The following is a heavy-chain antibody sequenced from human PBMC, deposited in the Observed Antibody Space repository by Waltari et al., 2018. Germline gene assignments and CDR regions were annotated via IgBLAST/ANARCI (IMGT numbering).Heavy chain of an antibody. D-gene: IGHD5-18*01. J-gene: IGHJ4*02. CDR2: INPNSGGT. CDR1: GYTFTGYY. V-gene: IGHV1-2*06. CDR3: ARDFSPRGYSYGYVDY. Sequence: QVQLVQSGAEVKKPGASVKVSCKASGYTFTGYYMHWVRQAPGQGLEWMGRINPNSGGTNYAQKFQGRVTMTRDTSISTAYMELSRLRSDDTAVYYCARDFSPRGYSYGYVDYWGQGTLVTVSS.